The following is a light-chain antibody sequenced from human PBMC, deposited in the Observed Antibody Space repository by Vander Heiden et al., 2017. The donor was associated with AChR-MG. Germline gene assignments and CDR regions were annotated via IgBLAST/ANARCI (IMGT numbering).Light chain of an antibody. Sequence: DIQTTQSPSSLSASVGDRVTITCQASQDITNNLNWYQQKPGKAPKLLIYGASNLETGVPSRFIGSGSGTDFTFTISNLQPEDIATNYCQQYDCRPPGLTFGGGTKVEIK. CDR1: QDITNN. CDR3: QQYDCRPPGLT. J-gene: IGKJ4*01. V-gene: IGKV1-33*01. CDR2: GAS.